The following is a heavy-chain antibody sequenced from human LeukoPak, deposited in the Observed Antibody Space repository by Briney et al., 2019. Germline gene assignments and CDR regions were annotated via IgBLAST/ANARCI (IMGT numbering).Heavy chain of an antibody. D-gene: IGHD3-22*01. V-gene: IGHV3-30-3*01. CDR1: GFTFSSYA. Sequence: HPGRSLRLSCAASGFTFSSYAMHWVRQAPGKGLEWVAVISYDGSNKYYADSVKGRFTISRDNSKNTLYLQMNSLRAEDTAVYYCARDQDDYDSSGYYFYWGQGTLVTVSS. CDR2: ISYDGSNK. CDR3: ARDQDDYDSSGYYFY. J-gene: IGHJ4*02.